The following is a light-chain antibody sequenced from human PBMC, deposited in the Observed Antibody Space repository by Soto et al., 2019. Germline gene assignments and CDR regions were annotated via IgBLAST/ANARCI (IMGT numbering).Light chain of an antibody. CDR2: GAS. V-gene: IGKV3-20*01. J-gene: IGKJ2*01. CDR3: QQYGTSPYT. CDR1: QSVTSNY. Sequence: EIVLTQSPGTLSLSPGERATLSCRASQSVTSNYLAWYQQKPGQAPRLLICGASSRATGIPDRFSGSGSGTDFTLPITRLEPEDFAVYYCQQYGTSPYTFGQGTKLEIK.